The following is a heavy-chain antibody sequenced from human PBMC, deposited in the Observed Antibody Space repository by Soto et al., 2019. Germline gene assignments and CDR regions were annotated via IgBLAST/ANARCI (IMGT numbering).Heavy chain of an antibody. CDR2: IYPGDSDT. CDR1: GYSFTSYW. D-gene: IGHD4-17*01. CDR3: ARQGNPACDYGPYYYYYMDV. J-gene: IGHJ6*03. Sequence: PGESLKISCKGSGYSFTSYWIGWVRQMPGKGLEWMGIIYPGDSDTRYSPSFQGQVTISADKSISTAYLQWSSLKASDTAMYYCARQGNPACDYGPYYYYYMDVWGKGTTVTVSS. V-gene: IGHV5-51*01.